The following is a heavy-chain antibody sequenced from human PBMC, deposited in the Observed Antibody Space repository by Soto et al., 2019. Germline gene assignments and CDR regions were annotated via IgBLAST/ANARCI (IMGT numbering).Heavy chain of an antibody. Sequence: GGSLRLSCAASGFTFSNYAMNWVRQAPGKGLEWVSSVSGSGGSTSYADSVKGRFTISRDNSKNTLYLQMNSLRAEDTAVYYCAKVAGNRAWYEVDYWGQGTLVTVSS. J-gene: IGHJ4*02. D-gene: IGHD6-19*01. CDR3: AKVAGNRAWYEVDY. V-gene: IGHV3-23*01. CDR2: VSGSGGST. CDR1: GFTFSNYA.